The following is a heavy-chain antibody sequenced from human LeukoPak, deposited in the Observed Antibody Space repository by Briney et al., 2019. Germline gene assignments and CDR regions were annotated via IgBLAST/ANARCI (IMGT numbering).Heavy chain of an antibody. D-gene: IGHD5-12*01. J-gene: IGHJ4*02. V-gene: IGHV1-18*01. Sequence: ASVKVSCKTSGYTFTTYGITWVRQAPGQGLEWVAWINVNNGITRYAQEFQGRVTLTTDTPARTAYMEVLSLTSDDTAVYYCARGPKGGSDYWGQGTLVIVSS. CDR1: GYTFTTYG. CDR2: INVNNGIT. CDR3: ARGPKGGSDY.